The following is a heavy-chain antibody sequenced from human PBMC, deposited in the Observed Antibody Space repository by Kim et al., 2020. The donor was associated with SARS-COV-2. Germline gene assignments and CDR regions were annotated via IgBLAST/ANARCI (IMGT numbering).Heavy chain of an antibody. D-gene: IGHD6-19*01. CDR3: ATAPGIAVAGTRHNWFDP. J-gene: IGHJ5*02. Sequence: ASVKVSCKVSGYTLTELSMHWVRQAPGKGLEWMGGFDPEDGETIYAQKFQGRVTMTEDTSTDTAYMELSSLISEDTAVYYCATAPGIAVAGTRHNWFDPWGQGTLVTVSS. CDR2: FDPEDGET. V-gene: IGHV1-24*01. CDR1: GYTLTELS.